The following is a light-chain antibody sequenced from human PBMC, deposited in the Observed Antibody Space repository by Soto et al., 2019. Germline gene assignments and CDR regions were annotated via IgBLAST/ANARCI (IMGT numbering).Light chain of an antibody. CDR2: GSA. CDR1: QSVFSS. Sequence: EIVMTQSPATLSVSPGERATLSCRASQSVFSSLAWYQQRPGQAPRLLIYGSATRATGIPDRFSGSGSGTEFTLTISSLQSEDSAVYYCQQYHSWPAFGQATKVYIK. J-gene: IGKJ1*01. CDR3: QQYHSWPA. V-gene: IGKV3-15*01.